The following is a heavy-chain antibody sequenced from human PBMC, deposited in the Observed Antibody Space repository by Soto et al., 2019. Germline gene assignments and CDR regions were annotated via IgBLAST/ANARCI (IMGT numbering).Heavy chain of an antibody. J-gene: IGHJ2*01. D-gene: IGHD2-15*01. V-gene: IGHV1-18*01. CDR2: IGPYNGNT. CDR1: GYTFADYG. Sequence: QAQLVQSGAKVKKPGASVKVSCQAGGYTFADYGISWVRQAPGQGLEWVGWIGPYNGNTNYAQSLQDRVTMTTDTSTNTAYMELRSLRSDDTALYYCARCYCTVGSCYTCWHFDLWGRGTLLTVSS. CDR3: ARCYCTVGSCYTCWHFDL.